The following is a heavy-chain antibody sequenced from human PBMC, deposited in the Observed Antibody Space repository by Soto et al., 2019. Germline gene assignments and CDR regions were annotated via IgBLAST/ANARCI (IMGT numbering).Heavy chain of an antibody. CDR1: GGTFSSYA. J-gene: IGHJ5*02. V-gene: IGHV1-69*01. CDR2: IIPIFGTA. D-gene: IGHD3-22*01. CDR3: ARDGGYYDSSGYWTHPRRFDP. Sequence: QVQLVQSGAEVKKPGSSVKVSCKASGGTFSSYAISWVLQAPGQGLEWMGGIIPIFGTANYAQKFQGRVTITADESTSTAYMELSSLRSEDTAVYYCARDGGYYDSSGYWTHPRRFDPWGQGTLVTVSS.